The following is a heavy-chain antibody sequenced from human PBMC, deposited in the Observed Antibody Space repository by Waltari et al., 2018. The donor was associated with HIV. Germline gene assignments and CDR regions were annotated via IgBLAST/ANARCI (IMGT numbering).Heavy chain of an antibody. CDR3: ARAPVGGWYFDI. V-gene: IGHV6-1*01. CDR1: GDSVSSHSAA. J-gene: IGHJ2*01. Sequence: QVQLQPSGPGLVKPSQTLPLTCAISGDSVSSHSAAWNWIRQSPSRGLEWLGMTYYRSKWSNDYAVSVKSRITINPDTSNNQFSLQLNSVSPEDTAVYYCARAPVGGWYFDIWGRGTLVTVSS. D-gene: IGHD1-26*01. CDR2: TYYRSKWSN.